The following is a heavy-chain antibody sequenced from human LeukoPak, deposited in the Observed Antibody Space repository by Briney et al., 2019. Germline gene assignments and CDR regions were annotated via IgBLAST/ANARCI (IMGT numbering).Heavy chain of an antibody. CDR2: IIPIFGTA. V-gene: IGHV1-69*05. J-gene: IGHJ5*02. CDR1: GGTFSSYA. Sequence: GASVKVSCKASGGTFSSYAISWVRQAPGQGLEWMGGIIPIFGTANYAQKLQGRVTMTTDTSTSTAYMELRSLRSDDTAVYYCARDPTIGWFDPWGQGTLVTVSS. D-gene: IGHD3-9*01. CDR3: ARDPTIGWFDP.